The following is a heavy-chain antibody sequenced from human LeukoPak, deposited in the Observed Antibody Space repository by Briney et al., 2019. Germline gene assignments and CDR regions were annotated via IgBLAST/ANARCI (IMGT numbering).Heavy chain of an antibody. CDR2: IYYSGST. Sequence: SETLSLTCTVSGGSISSYYWSWIRQPPGKGLEWIGYIYYSGSTNYNPSLKSRVTISVDTSKNQFSLKLSSVTAADTAVYYCARLGGATDYNWFDPWGQGTLVTVSS. V-gene: IGHV4-59*12. J-gene: IGHJ5*02. CDR1: GGSISSYY. D-gene: IGHD1-26*01. CDR3: ARLGGATDYNWFDP.